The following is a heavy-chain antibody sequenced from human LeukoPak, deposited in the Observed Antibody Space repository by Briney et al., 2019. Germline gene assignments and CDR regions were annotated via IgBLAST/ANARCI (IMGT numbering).Heavy chain of an antibody. D-gene: IGHD3-9*01. CDR1: GESFTTFY. V-gene: IGHV4-34*01. Sequence: SETLSLTCAVYGESFTTFYWGWIRQTPGKGLEWIGEINHTGSTNYNPSLKSRVTISVDTSKNQFSLKLSSVTAADTAVYYCARDLSRTIFDPWGQGTLVTVSS. CDR2: INHTGST. J-gene: IGHJ5*02. CDR3: ARDLSRTIFDP.